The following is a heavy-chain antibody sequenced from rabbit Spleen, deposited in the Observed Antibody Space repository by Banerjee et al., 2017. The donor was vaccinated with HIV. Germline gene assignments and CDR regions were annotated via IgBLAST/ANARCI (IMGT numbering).Heavy chain of an antibody. CDR3: ARDGAGGIYFAL. CDR2: IYAAKGST. Sequence: QVTETGGGLVQPGGSLTLSCKASGFDFTNYYITWVRQAPGKGLEWIGIIYAAKGSTDYASWVNGRFTISSDNAQSTVDLKMTSLTAADTATYFCARDGAGGIYFALWGQGTLVTVS. J-gene: IGHJ4*01. CDR1: GFDFTNYY. D-gene: IGHD8-1*01. V-gene: IGHV1S7*01.